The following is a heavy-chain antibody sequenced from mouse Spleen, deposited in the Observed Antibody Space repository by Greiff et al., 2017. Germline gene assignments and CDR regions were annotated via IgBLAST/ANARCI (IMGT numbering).Heavy chain of an antibody. J-gene: IGHJ4*01. Sequence: QVQLQQSGAELVRPGASVKLSCKASGYTFTDYYINWVKQRPGQGLEWIARIYPGSGNTYYNEKFKGKATLTAEKSSSTAYMQLSSLTSEDSAVYFCARSPPGYAMDYWGQGTSVTVSS. V-gene: IGHV1-76*01. CDR2: IYPGSGNT. D-gene: IGHD4-1*01. CDR1: GYTFTDYY. CDR3: ARSPPGYAMDY.